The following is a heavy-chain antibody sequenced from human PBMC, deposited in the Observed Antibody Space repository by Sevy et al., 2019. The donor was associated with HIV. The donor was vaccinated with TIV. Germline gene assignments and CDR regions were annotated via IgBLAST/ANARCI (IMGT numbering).Heavy chain of an antibody. D-gene: IGHD1-26*01. CDR3: ARGENDDEFFQY. CDR2: TSYDGSHK. J-gene: IGHJ1*01. Sequence: GGSLRLSCTVSGFIFSNFAMHWVRQAPGKGLGWVAVTSYDGSHKYYADSVKGRFTVSRDNSRNILSLEMNSLRRDDTAVYYCARGENDDEFFQYWGQGTLVTVSS. V-gene: IGHV3-30*04. CDR1: GFIFSNFA.